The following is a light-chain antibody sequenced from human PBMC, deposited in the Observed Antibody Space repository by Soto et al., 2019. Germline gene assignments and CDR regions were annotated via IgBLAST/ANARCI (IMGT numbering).Light chain of an antibody. CDR2: EVT. V-gene: IGLV2-8*02. CDR1: SSDVADYKD. J-gene: IGLJ1*01. Sequence: SELNQPPYASRSPGQALTLSCPGTSSDVADYKDVSWYQQHPGKAPKLIIYEVTKRPSGVPDRFSGSKSGNTASLTVSGLQAEDEADYYCSSNAGSYNYVFGTGTKVTVL. CDR3: SSNAGSYNYV.